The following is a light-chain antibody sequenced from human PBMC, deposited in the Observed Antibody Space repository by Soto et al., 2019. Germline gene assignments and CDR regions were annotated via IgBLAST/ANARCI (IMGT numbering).Light chain of an antibody. V-gene: IGKV1-9*01. J-gene: IGKJ4*01. CDR2: AAS. CDR1: QGISSY. CDR3: QQLNSYPLT. Sequence: DIPLTQSPSFLSASVGDRVTITCRASQGISSYLAWYQQKPGKAPKLLIYAASTLQSGVPSRFSGSRSGTEFTLTISSLQPEDLATYHCQQLNSYPLTFGGGTKVEIK.